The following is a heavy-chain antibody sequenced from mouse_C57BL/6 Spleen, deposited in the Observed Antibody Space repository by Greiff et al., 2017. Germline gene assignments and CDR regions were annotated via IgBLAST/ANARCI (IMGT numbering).Heavy chain of an antibody. CDR3: TSGRITTDYYAMDY. Sequence: VQLQQSGAELVRPGASVTLSCKASGYTFTDYEMHWVKQTPVHGLEWIGAIDPETGGTAYNQKFKGKAILTADKSSSTAYMELRSLTSEDSAVYYCTSGRITTDYYAMDYWGQGTSVTVSS. J-gene: IGHJ4*01. D-gene: IGHD1-1*01. V-gene: IGHV1-15*01. CDR2: IDPETGGT. CDR1: GYTFTDYE.